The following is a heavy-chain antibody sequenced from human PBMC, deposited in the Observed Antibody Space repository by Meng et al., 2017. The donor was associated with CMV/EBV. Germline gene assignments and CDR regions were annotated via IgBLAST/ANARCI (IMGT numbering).Heavy chain of an antibody. Sequence: GESLKISCAASRFTFSSYAMHWVRQAPGKGLEWAAVISYDGSNKFYADSVKGRFTISRDNSKNTLYLQMNSLRTEDTAVYYCVSSKAGHFYYYGLDVWGQGTTVTVSS. CDR1: RFTFSSYA. J-gene: IGHJ6*02. CDR2: ISYDGSNK. V-gene: IGHV3-30-3*01. CDR3: VSSKAGHFYYYGLDV.